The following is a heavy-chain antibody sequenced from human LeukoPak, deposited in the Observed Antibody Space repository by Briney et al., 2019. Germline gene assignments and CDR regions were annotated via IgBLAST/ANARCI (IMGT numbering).Heavy chain of an antibody. D-gene: IGHD3-10*01. CDR3: ARVVVRGKYWGWYFDY. CDR1: GYTFTSYG. CDR2: ISAYNGNT. J-gene: IGHJ4*02. Sequence: ASVKVSCKASGYTFTSYGISWVRQAPGQGLEWMGWISAYNGNTNYAQKLQGRVTMTTDTSTSTAYMELRSLCSDDTAMYYCARVVVRGKYWGWYFDYWGQGTLVTVSS. V-gene: IGHV1-18*01.